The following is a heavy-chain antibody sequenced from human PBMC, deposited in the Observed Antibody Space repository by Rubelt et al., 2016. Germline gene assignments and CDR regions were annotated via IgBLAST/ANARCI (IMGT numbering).Heavy chain of an antibody. J-gene: IGHJ4*02. D-gene: IGHD2-21*02. CDR3: AKGGNVVVTARLYYFDY. CDR2: IRSDGRNK. Sequence: QVQLVESGGGVVQPGGSLRLSCAASGFTFSSYGMHWVRQAPGKGLEWVAFIRSDGRNKYYADYVKGRFTIANDNSKKTLYLKMKSLRAEDTAVYYCAKGGNVVVTARLYYFDYWGQGTLVTVSS. V-gene: IGHV3-30*02. CDR1: GFTFSSYG.